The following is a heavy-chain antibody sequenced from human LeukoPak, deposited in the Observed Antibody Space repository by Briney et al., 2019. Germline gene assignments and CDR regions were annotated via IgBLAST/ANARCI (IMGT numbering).Heavy chain of an antibody. D-gene: IGHD5-18*01. CDR3: ARVYIYGRSYFDY. CDR2: IHRGGST. CDR1: GYSISSGSY. V-gene: IGHV4-38-2*02. Sequence: SETLSLTCTVSGYSISSGSYWGWIRQPPGKGLEWIGTIHRGGSTNYNPSLKSRVTISVDTSKNQFSLNLSSVTVADTAIYYCARVYIYGRSYFDYWGQGTLVTVSS. J-gene: IGHJ4*02.